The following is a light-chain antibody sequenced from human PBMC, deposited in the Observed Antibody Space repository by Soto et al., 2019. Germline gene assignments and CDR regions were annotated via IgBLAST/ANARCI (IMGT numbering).Light chain of an antibody. Sequence: QSALTQPASVSGSPGQSITISCTGTSSDVGGYNYVSWYQQQPGKAPKFMIYDVSNRPSGVYNRFSGSKSGNTASLTISGLQAEDEADYYCCSYTTSNTRQIVFGTGTKVTVL. V-gene: IGLV2-14*01. CDR1: SSDVGGYNY. CDR3: CSYTTSNTRQIV. CDR2: DVS. J-gene: IGLJ1*01.